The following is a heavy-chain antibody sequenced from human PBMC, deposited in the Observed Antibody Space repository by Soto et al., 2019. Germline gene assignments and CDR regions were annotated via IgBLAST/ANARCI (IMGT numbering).Heavy chain of an antibody. D-gene: IGHD6-13*01. CDR2: IVPIYRTA. CDR1: GGTFSSYR. CDR3: ARDPGAKLSSS. Sequence: SVKVSCKASGGTFSSYRFNWVRQARGQGPEWLGGIVPIYRTADYAQKFQGRVTITADESTRTVYLELSSLKSQDTALYYCARDPGAKLSSSWGQGTLVTVSS. V-gene: IGHV1-69*13. J-gene: IGHJ4*02.